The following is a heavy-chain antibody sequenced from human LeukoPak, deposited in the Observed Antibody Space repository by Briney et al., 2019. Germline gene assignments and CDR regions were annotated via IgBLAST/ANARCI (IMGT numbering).Heavy chain of an antibody. D-gene: IGHD1-7*01. J-gene: IGHJ4*02. CDR1: GFTLSSYS. Sequence: GGSLRLSWAASGFTLSSYSMNWVRQAPGRGREGLSYIGSSGTTTYYADSVKGRFTISRDNAKNLLFLQMNSLRAEDTAVYYCARMNYVSTGWGAPFDNWGQGTLVTVSS. CDR2: IGSSGTTT. CDR3: ARMNYVSTGWGAPFDN. V-gene: IGHV3-48*04.